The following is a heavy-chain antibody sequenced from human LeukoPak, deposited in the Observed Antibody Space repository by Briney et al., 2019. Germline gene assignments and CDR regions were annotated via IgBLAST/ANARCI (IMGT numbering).Heavy chain of an antibody. CDR2: IRYDGSNK. Sequence: GGSLRLSCAASGFTFISYSIHWVRQAPGKGLEWVAFIRYDGSNKYYADSVKGRFTISRDNAKNSLYLQMNSLRAEDTAVYYCARDNLGARFLNWFDPWGQGTLVTVSS. CDR3: ARDNLGARFLNWFDP. J-gene: IGHJ5*02. CDR1: GFTFISYS. V-gene: IGHV3-30*02. D-gene: IGHD1-26*01.